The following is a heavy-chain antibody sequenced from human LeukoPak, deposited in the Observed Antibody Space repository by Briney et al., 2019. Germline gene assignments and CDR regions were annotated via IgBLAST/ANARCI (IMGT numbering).Heavy chain of an antibody. CDR1: GFTFSSYS. D-gene: IGHD4/OR15-4a*01. CDR2: ISSSSSYI. Sequence: GGSLRLSCAASGFTFSSYSMNWVRQAPGKGLEWVSSISSSSSYIYYADSVKGGFTISRDNAKNSLYLQMNSPRAEDTAVYYCARSLGWCLWYWGQGTPVTVSS. V-gene: IGHV3-21*01. J-gene: IGHJ4*02. CDR3: ARSLGWCLWY.